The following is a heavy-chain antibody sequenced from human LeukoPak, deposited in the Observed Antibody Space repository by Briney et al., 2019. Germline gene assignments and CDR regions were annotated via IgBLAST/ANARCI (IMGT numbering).Heavy chain of an antibody. D-gene: IGHD3-3*01. V-gene: IGHV4-4*02. J-gene: IGHJ5*02. CDR1: GGSISSSNW. Sequence: SETLSLTCAVSGGSISSSNWWSWVRQPPGKGLEWIGEIYHSGSTNYNPSLKSRVTISVDKSKNQFSLKLSSVTAADTAVYYCAAQGVPYYDFWSGYQNWFDPWGQGTLVTVSS. CDR2: IYHSGST. CDR3: AAQGVPYYDFWSGYQNWFDP.